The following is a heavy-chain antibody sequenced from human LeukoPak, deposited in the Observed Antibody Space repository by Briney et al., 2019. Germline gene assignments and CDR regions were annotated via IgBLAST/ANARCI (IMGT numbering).Heavy chain of an antibody. Sequence: LGESLKISCKGSGFQFTNYWIGWVRQMPGRGLEWMGIIFPGDSDTRYSPSFQGQVTISVDKSINTAYLQWRSLKASDTAMYYCGRHYCHGGSCYSGGRGWFDTWGQGTLVTVSS. D-gene: IGHD2-15*01. CDR2: IFPGDSDT. V-gene: IGHV5-51*01. J-gene: IGHJ5*02. CDR3: GRHYCHGGSCYSGGRGWFDT. CDR1: GFQFTNYW.